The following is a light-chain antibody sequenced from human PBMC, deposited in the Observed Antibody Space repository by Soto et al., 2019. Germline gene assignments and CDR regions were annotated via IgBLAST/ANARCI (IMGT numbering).Light chain of an antibody. V-gene: IGLV2-11*01. CDR3: CSYAGSYSYV. Sequence: QSALTQPRSVSGSPRQSVTISCTGTSSDVGDYKYVSWYRQHPGKAPKLIIYDVSERPSGVPDRFSGSKSGNTASLTISGLQAEDEDDYYCCSYAGSYSYVFGTGTKVTVL. CDR2: DVS. CDR1: SSDVGDYKY. J-gene: IGLJ1*01.